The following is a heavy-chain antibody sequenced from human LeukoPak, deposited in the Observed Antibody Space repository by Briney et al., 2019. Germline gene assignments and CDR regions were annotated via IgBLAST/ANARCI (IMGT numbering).Heavy chain of an antibody. CDR3: ARLVGATTGQDY. V-gene: IGHV1-2*06. J-gene: IGHJ4*02. CDR1: GYTFTGYY. Sequence: ASVKVSCKASGYTFTGYYMHWVRQAPGQGLEWMGRINPNSGGTNYAQKFQGRVTMTRDTPISTAYMELSRLRSDDTAVYYCARLVGATTGQDYWGQGTLVTVSS. CDR2: INPNSGGT. D-gene: IGHD1-26*01.